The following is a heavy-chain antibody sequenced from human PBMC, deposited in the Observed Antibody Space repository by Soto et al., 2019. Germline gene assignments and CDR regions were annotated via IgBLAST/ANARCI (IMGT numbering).Heavy chain of an antibody. Sequence: PGGSLRLSCAASGFTFDDYAMHRVRQAPGKGLEWVSMISWDGGNTYYADSVKGRFTISRDNSKNSLYLQMNGLRTEDTALYYCAKDTSWTIDYWGLGTLVTLS. CDR2: ISWDGGNT. CDR3: AKDTSWTIDY. CDR1: GFTFDDYA. D-gene: IGHD4-17*01. V-gene: IGHV3-43*01. J-gene: IGHJ4*02.